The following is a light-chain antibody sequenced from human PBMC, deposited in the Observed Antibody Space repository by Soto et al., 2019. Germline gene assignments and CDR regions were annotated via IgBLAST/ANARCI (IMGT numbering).Light chain of an antibody. V-gene: IGKV3-11*01. CDR3: QQRSNWPIT. CDR1: QSVSSY. J-gene: IGKJ5*01. Sequence: IVMTQSAATLSVSPGERATLSCRASQSVSSYLAWYQHKPGQSPRLLIYDASNRATGIPARFSGSGSGTDFTLTISSLEPEDFAVYYCQQRSNWPITFGQGTRLEIK. CDR2: DAS.